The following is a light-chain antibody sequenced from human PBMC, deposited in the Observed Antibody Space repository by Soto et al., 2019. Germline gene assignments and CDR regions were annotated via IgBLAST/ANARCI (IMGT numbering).Light chain of an antibody. V-gene: IGKV3-20*01. CDR1: QSISSSH. Sequence: EVVLTQSPGTLSLSPGERATLSCRASQSISSSHLAWYQQKPGQAPRLLIYGASSRATDIPDRFSGSGSGTDFTLTISRLEPEDSAVYYCQQYGNSLWTFGQGTKVEIK. J-gene: IGKJ1*01. CDR3: QQYGNSLWT. CDR2: GAS.